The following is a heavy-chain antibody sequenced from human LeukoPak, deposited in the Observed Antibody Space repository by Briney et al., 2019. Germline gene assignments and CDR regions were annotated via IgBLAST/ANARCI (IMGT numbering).Heavy chain of an antibody. Sequence: PGGSLRLSCGASGFTFSNYAMSWVRQAPGKGLEWVSAISGSGASTYYADSVKGRFTISRDNSKNALYLQVNSLRAEDTAVYYCARDLRMDIVVVVAATAVDYWGQGTLVTVSS. D-gene: IGHD2-15*01. CDR2: ISGSGAST. J-gene: IGHJ4*02. CDR1: GFTFSNYA. V-gene: IGHV3-23*01. CDR3: ARDLRMDIVVVVAATAVDY.